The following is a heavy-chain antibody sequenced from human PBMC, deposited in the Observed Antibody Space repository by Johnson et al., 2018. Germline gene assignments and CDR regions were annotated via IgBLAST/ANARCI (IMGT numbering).Heavy chain of an antibody. CDR2: ISYDGSTK. J-gene: IGHJ6*03. CDR1: GFTFTSYG. CDR3: AKDTGYSRSWYDINYRDV. V-gene: IGHV3-30*18. Sequence: QVQLVQSGGGVVQPGRSLRLSCAASGFTFTSYGMHWVRQAPGKGLEWVAVISYDGSTKYYADTVKGRFTISRKTSKNTLYLQMNSLRTEDTAGYDCAKDTGYSRSWYDINYRDVGGKGTTVTVSS. D-gene: IGHD6-13*01.